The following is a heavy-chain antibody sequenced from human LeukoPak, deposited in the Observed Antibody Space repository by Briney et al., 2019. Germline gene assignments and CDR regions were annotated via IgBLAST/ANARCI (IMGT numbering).Heavy chain of an antibody. CDR3: AREGTSGTHLNWFDP. Sequence: PSETLSLTCTVSGGSISSYYWSWIRQPPGKGLEWIGHIYGSGSTNYNPSLKSRVTLSVDTSKNQFSLKLSSVTAADTAVYYCAREGTSGTHLNWFDPWGQGTLVTISS. V-gene: IGHV4-59*01. D-gene: IGHD1-1*01. CDR1: GGSISSYY. CDR2: IYGSGST. J-gene: IGHJ5*02.